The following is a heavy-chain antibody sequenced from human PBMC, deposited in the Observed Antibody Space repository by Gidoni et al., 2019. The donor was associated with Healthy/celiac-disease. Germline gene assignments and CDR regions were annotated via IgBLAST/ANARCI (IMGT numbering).Heavy chain of an antibody. CDR1: GFTFSSYG. V-gene: IGHV3-30*18. CDR3: AKRLAEWELHIDY. Sequence: QVQLVESGGGVVQPGRSLRLSCAASGFTFSSYGMHWVRQAPGKGLEWVAVISYDGSNKYYADSVKGRFTISRDNSKNTLYLQMNSLRAEDTAVYYCAKRLAEWELHIDYWGQGTLVTVSS. CDR2: ISYDGSNK. D-gene: IGHD1-26*01. J-gene: IGHJ4*02.